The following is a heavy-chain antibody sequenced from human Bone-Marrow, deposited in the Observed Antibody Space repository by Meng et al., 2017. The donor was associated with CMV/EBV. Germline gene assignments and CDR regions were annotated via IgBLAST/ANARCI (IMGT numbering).Heavy chain of an antibody. CDR1: GFTFSYY. J-gene: IGHJ4*02. D-gene: IGHD5-18*01. Sequence: GGSLRLSCAASGFTFSYYMHWVRQAPGQGLEWMGIINPSGGSTSYAQKFQGRVTMTRDTSTSTVYMELSSLRSEDTAVYYCARWDTAMVTFDYWGQGTLVTVSS. CDR3: ARWDTAMVTFDY. CDR2: INPSGGST. V-gene: IGHV1-46*01.